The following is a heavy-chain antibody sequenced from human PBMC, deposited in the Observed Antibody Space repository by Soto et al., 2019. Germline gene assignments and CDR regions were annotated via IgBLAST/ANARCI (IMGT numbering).Heavy chain of an antibody. D-gene: IGHD3-22*01. Sequence: EVQLVESGGGLVKPGGSLRLSCAASGFTFSSYSMNWVRQAPGKGLEWVSSISSSSSYIYYADSVKGRFTISRDNAQTSLYLQMNSLRAEETAVYYCARAPYYYDSRGYWAYWGQGTLVTVSS. CDR2: ISSSSSYI. J-gene: IGHJ4*02. CDR1: GFTFSSYS. CDR3: ARAPYYYDSRGYWAY. V-gene: IGHV3-21*01.